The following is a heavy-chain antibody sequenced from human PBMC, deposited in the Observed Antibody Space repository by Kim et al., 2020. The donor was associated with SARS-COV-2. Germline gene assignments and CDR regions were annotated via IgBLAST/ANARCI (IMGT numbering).Heavy chain of an antibody. CDR1: GGSFSGYY. CDR3: ARGRRDSSSWSIKFDY. J-gene: IGHJ4*02. V-gene: IGHV4-34*01. CDR2: INHSGST. Sequence: SETLSLTCAVYGGSFSGYYWSWIRQPPGKGLEWIGEINHSGSTNYNPSLKSRVTISVDTSKNQFSLKLSSVTAADTAVYYCARGRRDSSSWSIKFDYWGQGTLVTVSS. D-gene: IGHD6-13*01.